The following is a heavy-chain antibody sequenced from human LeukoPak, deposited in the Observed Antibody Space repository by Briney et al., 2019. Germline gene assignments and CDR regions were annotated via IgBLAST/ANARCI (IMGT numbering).Heavy chain of an antibody. J-gene: IGHJ6*02. CDR3: ARRPHPYCSSTSCYYYYGMDV. D-gene: IGHD2-2*01. CDR2: ISSSSSTI. CDR1: GFTFSSYS. Sequence: PGGSLRLSCAASGFTFSSYSMNWVRQAPGKGLEWVSYISSSSSTIYYADSVKGRFTISRDNAKNSLYLQMNSLRAEDTAVYYCARRPHPYCSSTSCYYYYGMDVWGRGTTVAVSS. V-gene: IGHV3-48*01.